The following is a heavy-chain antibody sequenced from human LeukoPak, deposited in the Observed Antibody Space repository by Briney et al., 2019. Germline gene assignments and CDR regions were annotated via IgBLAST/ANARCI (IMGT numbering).Heavy chain of an antibody. D-gene: IGHD3-16*01. CDR1: GFPFSDYG. V-gene: IGHV3-30*18. Sequence: GGSLRLSCAAPGFPFSDYGMYWVRQAPGKGLEWLAVKSHDGNNKYYADSVKGRITTSRDNSMNTLYLQMNSLRAEDTAVYYCAKVRWGSDNALDSWGQGTLVTGSS. J-gene: IGHJ4*02. CDR3: AKVRWGSDNALDS. CDR2: KSHDGNNK.